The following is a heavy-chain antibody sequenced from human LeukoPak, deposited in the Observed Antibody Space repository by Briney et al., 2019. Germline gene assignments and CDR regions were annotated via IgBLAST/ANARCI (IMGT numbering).Heavy chain of an antibody. D-gene: IGHD1-26*01. CDR1: GYSIRSGYY. CDR2: IYHSGST. Sequence: SETLSLTCAASGYSIRSGYYRGWIRQPRGEGVGGIGIIYHSGSTYYNPSVKSRFTISVDTSTNQFSLKLSSVTAADPAVYYCVRHFGVLVGATPYYFDYWGQGTLVTVSS. J-gene: IGHJ4*02. CDR3: VRHFGVLVGATPYYFDY. V-gene: IGHV4-38-2*01.